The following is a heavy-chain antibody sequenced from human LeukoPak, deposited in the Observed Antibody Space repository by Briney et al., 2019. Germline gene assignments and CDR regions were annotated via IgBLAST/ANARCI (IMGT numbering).Heavy chain of an antibody. Sequence: PGGSLRLSCAASGFTFSYYEMIWVRQAPGKGLEWVPYITGGSTTKNYADSVKGRFTISRDNAKNSLYLQMNSLRAEDTAIYYCARDGDIAVATAPYYFDYWGQGILVTVSS. D-gene: IGHD6-19*01. CDR3: ARDGDIAVATAPYYFDY. CDR2: ITGGSTTK. CDR1: GFTFSYYE. J-gene: IGHJ4*02. V-gene: IGHV3-48*03.